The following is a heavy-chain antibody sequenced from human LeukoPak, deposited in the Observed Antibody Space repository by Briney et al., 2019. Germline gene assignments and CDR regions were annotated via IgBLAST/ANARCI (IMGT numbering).Heavy chain of an antibody. J-gene: IGHJ4*02. D-gene: IGHD3-22*01. Sequence: GRSLRLSCAASGFTFSSYAISWVRQAPGQGLEWMGRIIPILGIANYAQKFQGRVTITADKSTSTAYMELSSLRSEDTAVYYCGRVTYYYDSSEYSGREYWGRGTLVTVSS. CDR3: GRVTYYYDSSEYSGREY. V-gene: IGHV1-69*04. CDR1: GFTFSSYA. CDR2: IIPILGIA.